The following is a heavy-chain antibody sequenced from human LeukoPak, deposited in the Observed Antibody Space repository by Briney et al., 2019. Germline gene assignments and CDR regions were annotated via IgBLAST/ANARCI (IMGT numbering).Heavy chain of an antibody. J-gene: IGHJ4*02. Sequence: PGGSLRLSCTASGFTFGDYAMSWVRQAPGKGLEWVSAISGSGGSTYYADSVKGRFTISRDNSKNTLYLQMNSLRAEDTAVYYCAKKGSVGLLWFGEFSFDYWGQGTLVTVSS. V-gene: IGHV3-23*01. CDR1: GFTFGDYA. D-gene: IGHD3-10*01. CDR3: AKKGSVGLLWFGEFSFDY. CDR2: ISGSGGST.